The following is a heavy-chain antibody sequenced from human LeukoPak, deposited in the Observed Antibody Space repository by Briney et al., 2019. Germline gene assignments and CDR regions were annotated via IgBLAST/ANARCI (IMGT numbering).Heavy chain of an antibody. Sequence: GGSLRLSCAASGLTFSTYDMHWVRQAPGKGLEWVSGINPAGDTYYPGSVKGRFTISREDAKNSFYLQMNSLRAGDTAVYYCARGDCTGGSCSSMDVWGQGTTVTVSS. J-gene: IGHJ6*02. CDR3: ARGDCTGGSCSSMDV. CDR2: INPAGDT. CDR1: GLTFSTYD. D-gene: IGHD2-15*01. V-gene: IGHV3-13*04.